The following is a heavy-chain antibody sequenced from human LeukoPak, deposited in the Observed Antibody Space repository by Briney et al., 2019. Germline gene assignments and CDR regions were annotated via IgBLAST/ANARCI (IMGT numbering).Heavy chain of an antibody. CDR1: GFTFSNYA. CDR3: AKWGDYDVLTGYYVYDY. Sequence: GGSLRLSCAASGFTFSNYAMSWVRQAPGKGLEWVSAITGSGGNTYYADSVKGRFTISRDNSKNTVFMQMNSLRAEDTAVYYCAKWGDYDVLTGYYVYDYWGQGTLVTVSS. J-gene: IGHJ4*02. D-gene: IGHD3-9*01. V-gene: IGHV3-23*01. CDR2: ITGSGGNT.